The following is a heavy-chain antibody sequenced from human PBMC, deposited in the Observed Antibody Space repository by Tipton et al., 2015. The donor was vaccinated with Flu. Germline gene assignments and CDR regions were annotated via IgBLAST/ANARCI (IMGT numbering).Heavy chain of an antibody. D-gene: IGHD3-22*01. CDR2: VHRTGIS. V-gene: IGHV4-38-2*01. CDR3: ASGGFDGSAREGFFGY. CDR1: GDSIDSRYY. J-gene: IGHJ4*02. Sequence: TLSLTCFVSGDSIDSRYYWGWVRQPPGKGLEWIGNVHRTGISYYKTSLKSRATISVDTSKNQLSLRLTSVTAADTAVYYCASGGFDGSAREGFFGYWGQGTLVTVSS.